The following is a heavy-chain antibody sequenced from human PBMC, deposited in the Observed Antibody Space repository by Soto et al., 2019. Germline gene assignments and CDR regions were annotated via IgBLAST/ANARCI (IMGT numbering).Heavy chain of an antibody. D-gene: IGHD5-18*01. CDR3: ARGGYSYGYGYDY. J-gene: IGHJ4*02. CDR1: GGSISSYY. V-gene: IGHV4-59*01. CDR2: IYYSGST. Sequence: SETLSLTCTVSGGSISSYYWSWIRQPPGKGLEWIGYIYYSGSTNYNPSLKSRVTISVDTSKNQFSLKLSSVTAADTAVYYCARGGYSYGYGYDYRGQGTLVTVSS.